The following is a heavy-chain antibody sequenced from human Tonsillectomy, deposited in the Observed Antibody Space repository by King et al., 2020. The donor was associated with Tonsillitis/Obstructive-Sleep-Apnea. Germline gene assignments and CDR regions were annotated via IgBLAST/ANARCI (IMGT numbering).Heavy chain of an antibody. CDR1: GGTFNSYA. CDR3: ARERSGGGSLAYNWFDP. D-gene: IGHD2-15*01. Sequence: QLVQSGAEVKKPGSSVKVSCKASGGTFNSYAISWVRQAPGQGLEWMGRIVPVVDMAQYAQKFAQKFQGRVYITADTSTSTAYMELSSLRSEDTAVYYFARERSGGGSLAYNWFDPWGQGTLVTVSS. CDR2: IVPVVDMA. J-gene: IGHJ5*02. V-gene: IGHV1-69*09.